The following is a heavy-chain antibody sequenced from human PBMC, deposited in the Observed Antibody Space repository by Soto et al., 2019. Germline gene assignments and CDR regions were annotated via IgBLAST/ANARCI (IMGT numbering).Heavy chain of an antibody. V-gene: IGHV3-30-3*01. D-gene: IGHD2-2*01. Sequence: GGSLRLSCAASGFTFSSYAMHWVRQAPGKGLEWVAVISYDGSNKYYADSVKGRFTISRDNSKNTLYLQMNSLRAEDTAVYYCARDGACSSTSCYSVGVYYYYGMDVWGQGTTVTVSS. CDR1: GFTFSSYA. J-gene: IGHJ6*02. CDR2: ISYDGSNK. CDR3: ARDGACSSTSCYSVGVYYYYGMDV.